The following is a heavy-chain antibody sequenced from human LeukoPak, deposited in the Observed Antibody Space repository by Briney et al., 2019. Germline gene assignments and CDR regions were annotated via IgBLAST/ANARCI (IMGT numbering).Heavy chain of an antibody. CDR2: ISGSGGST. J-gene: IGHJ4*02. CDR3: SKVSDYGDYDGDY. D-gene: IGHD4-17*01. V-gene: IGHV3-23*01. CDR1: GFTFSSYA. Sequence: GGSLRLSCAASGFTFSSYAMSGVRQAPGRGLEWVSAISGSGGSTYYADSVKGRFTISRDNSKNTLYLQMNSLRAEDTAVYYCSKVSDYGDYDGDYWGQGTLVTVSS.